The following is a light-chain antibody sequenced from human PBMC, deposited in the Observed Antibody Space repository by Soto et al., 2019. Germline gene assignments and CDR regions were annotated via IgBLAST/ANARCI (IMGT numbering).Light chain of an antibody. CDR3: QQYGSS. V-gene: IGKV3-20*01. CDR1: QSVSSHY. CDR2: GAS. Sequence: IVLTQSPGTLSLSPGERATLFCRASQSVSSHYLAWYQQKPGQAPRLLIYGASSRATGIPDRFSGSGSGTDFILTISRLEPEDFAVYYCQQYGSSFGGGTKVEIK. J-gene: IGKJ4*01.